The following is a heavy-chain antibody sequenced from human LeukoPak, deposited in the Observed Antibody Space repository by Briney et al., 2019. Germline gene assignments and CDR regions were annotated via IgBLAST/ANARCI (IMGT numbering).Heavy chain of an antibody. CDR2: ISSSSSTI. V-gene: IGHV3-48*04. CDR3: ARETWGVVNSRAYMDV. D-gene: IGHD3-3*01. CDR1: GFIFSDYD. J-gene: IGHJ6*03. Sequence: GGSLRLSCAASGFIFSDYDMNWVRQAPGQGLEWVSYISSSSSTIYYADSVKGRFTISRDNAKNSLYLQMNSLRAEDTAVYYCARETWGVVNSRAYMDVWGKGTTVTVSS.